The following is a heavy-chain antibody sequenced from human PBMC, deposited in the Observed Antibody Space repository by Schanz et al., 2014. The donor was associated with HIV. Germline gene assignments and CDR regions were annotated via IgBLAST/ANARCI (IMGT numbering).Heavy chain of an antibody. CDR2: IKQDESEK. CDR3: AKDKSRHTYSSSSRFDP. CDR1: GFSFSNFW. Sequence: EVRLVESGGGLVQSGGSLRLSCAASGFSFSNFWVTWVRQAPGKRLEWVANIKQDESEKYYADSVKGRFTISRDNAKNSLYLQMNSLRAEDTAVYYFAKDKSRHTYSSSSRFDPWGQGTLVTVSS. V-gene: IGHV3-7*03. J-gene: IGHJ5*02. D-gene: IGHD6-13*01.